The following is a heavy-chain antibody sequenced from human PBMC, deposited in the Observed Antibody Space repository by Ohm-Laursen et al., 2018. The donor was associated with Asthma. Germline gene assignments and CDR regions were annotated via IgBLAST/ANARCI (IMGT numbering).Heavy chain of an antibody. D-gene: IGHD2-2*01. CDR3: ATLSWYASQF. CDR1: GFTFSGSW. CDR2: IKPDGSQT. V-gene: IGHV3-7*01. Sequence: SLRLSCAASGFTFSGSWMIWVRQAPGKGLQWLAFIKPDGSQTYYADSMEGRFSISRDNSKNSLHLQMSSLRGEDTAIYYCATLSWYASQFWGQGTLVTVSS. J-gene: IGHJ4*02.